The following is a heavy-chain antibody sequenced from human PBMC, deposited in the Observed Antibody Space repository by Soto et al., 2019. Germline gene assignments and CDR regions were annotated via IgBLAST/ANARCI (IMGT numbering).Heavy chain of an antibody. CDR1: GFTFSSYA. CDR2: ISGSGGST. V-gene: IGHV3-23*01. Sequence: EVQLLESGGGLVQPGGSLSLSCAASGFTFSSYAMSWVRQAPGKGLEWVSAISGSGGSTYYADSVTGRFTISRDNSKKTLYMQMSRLRAEDTAVYYCAKMGLRGVVAAIYSGVVDYWGQGTLVSVSS. CDR3: AKMGLRGVVAAIYSGVVDY. J-gene: IGHJ4*02. D-gene: IGHD2-15*01.